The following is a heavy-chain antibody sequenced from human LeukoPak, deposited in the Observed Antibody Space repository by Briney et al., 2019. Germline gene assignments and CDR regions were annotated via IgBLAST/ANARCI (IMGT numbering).Heavy chain of an antibody. Sequence: GGSLRLSWAASGFTFSSYAMSWVPQAPGKGLEWVSAISGSGGSTYYADSVKGRFTISRDNSKNTLYLQMNSLRAEDTAVYYCANLNYGGRLLDAFDIWGQGTMVTVSS. V-gene: IGHV3-23*01. CDR2: ISGSGGST. D-gene: IGHD4-23*01. CDR3: ANLNYGGRLLDAFDI. J-gene: IGHJ3*02. CDR1: GFTFSSYA.